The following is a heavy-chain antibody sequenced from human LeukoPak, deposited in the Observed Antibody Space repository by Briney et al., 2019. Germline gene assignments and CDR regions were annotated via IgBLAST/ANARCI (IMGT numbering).Heavy chain of an antibody. J-gene: IGHJ4*02. V-gene: IGHV3-30*02. CDR1: GFTFSSYG. D-gene: IGHD3-22*01. CDR2: IRYDGSNK. CDR3: AKTYYYDSSGYYHMGIDY. Sequence: GGSLRLSCAASGFTFSSYGMHWVRQAPGKGLEWVAFIRYDGSNKYYADSVKGRFTISRDNSKNTLYLQMNSLRAEDTAVYYCAKTYYYDSSGYYHMGIDYWGQGTLVTVSS.